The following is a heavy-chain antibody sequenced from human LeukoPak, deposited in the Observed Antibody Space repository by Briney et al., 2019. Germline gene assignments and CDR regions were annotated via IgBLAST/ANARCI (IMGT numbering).Heavy chain of an antibody. J-gene: IGHJ4*02. Sequence: GGSLRLSCAASGFPISTYPMSWVRQAPGKGLEWVSVISDSGGRTYSAASVKGRFTISRDNSKDTLYLQMNSLRAEDTAVYYCARTYCIGSSCPGVFEYWGQGTLVTVSS. CDR2: ISDSGGRT. D-gene: IGHD2-15*01. V-gene: IGHV3-23*01. CDR3: ARTYCIGSSCPGVFEY. CDR1: GFPISTYP.